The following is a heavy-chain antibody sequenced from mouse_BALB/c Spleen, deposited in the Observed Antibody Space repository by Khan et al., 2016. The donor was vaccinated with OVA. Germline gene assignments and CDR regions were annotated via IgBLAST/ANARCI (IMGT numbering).Heavy chain of an antibody. V-gene: IGHV9-4*02. CDR2: INTHSGVP. Sequence: QVQLQQSGPELKKPGETVRISCKASGYTFTTAGMQWVQKMPGKGLKWIGWINTHSGVPKYAADFKGRFAFSLETSASTAYLQITNLKNEDTATYFWASGHGYGWYFDVWGAGNTVNVSS. CDR1: GYTFTTAG. D-gene: IGHD2-2*01. CDR3: ASGHGYGWYFDV. J-gene: IGHJ1*01.